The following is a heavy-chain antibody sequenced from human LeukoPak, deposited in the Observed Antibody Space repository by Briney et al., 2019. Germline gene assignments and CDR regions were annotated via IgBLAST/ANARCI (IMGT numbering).Heavy chain of an antibody. Sequence: SETLSLTCAVYGVSFSGYYWSWIRQPPGKGLEWIGGINHSGSTNYNPSLKSRVTISVDTSKNQFSLKLSSVTAADTAVYYCATLKPNDYGDYYYFDYWGQGTLVTVSS. J-gene: IGHJ4*02. D-gene: IGHD4-17*01. CDR3: ATLKPNDYGDYYYFDY. CDR1: GVSFSGYY. V-gene: IGHV4-34*01. CDR2: INHSGST.